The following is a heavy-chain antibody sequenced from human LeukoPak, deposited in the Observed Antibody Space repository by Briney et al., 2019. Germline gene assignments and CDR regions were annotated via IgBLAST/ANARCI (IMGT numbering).Heavy chain of an antibody. Sequence: GGSLRLSCAASGFTFSSYAMHWVRQAPGKGLEWVAVISYDGSNKYYADSVKGRFTISRDNSKNTLYLQMNSLRAEDTAVYYCARDSMGVTLFDYWGQGTLVTVSS. D-gene: IGHD2-21*02. CDR3: ARDSMGVTLFDY. CDR2: ISYDGSNK. V-gene: IGHV3-30-3*01. J-gene: IGHJ4*02. CDR1: GFTFSSYA.